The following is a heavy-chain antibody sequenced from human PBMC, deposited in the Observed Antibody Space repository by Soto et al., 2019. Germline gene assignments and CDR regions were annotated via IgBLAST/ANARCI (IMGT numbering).Heavy chain of an antibody. CDR1: NGSISSGGYS. D-gene: IGHD3-16*01. V-gene: IGHV4-30-2*01. CDR2: IYPTGKT. CDR3: ARAPPGPAPRWGV. Sequence: SETLSLTFTVSNGSISSGGYSWSWIRQTPGKGLEWIGYIYPTGKTYYNPSLKNRATLSIDTSQNQFSLQLTSVTAADTAVYYCARAPPGPAPRWGVWGHGTTVTVSS. J-gene: IGHJ6*02.